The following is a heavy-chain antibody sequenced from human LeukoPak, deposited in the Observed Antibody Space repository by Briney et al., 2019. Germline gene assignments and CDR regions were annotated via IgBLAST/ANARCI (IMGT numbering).Heavy chain of an antibody. Sequence: PGGSLRLSCAASGFTFSSHAMSWVRQAPGKGLEWVAGIRYNGASTFYADSVNGRFTISRDNTRGTLYLQMNSLRPEDTATYYCARRGDVWSDSYAFAMEVWGQGTTVTVSS. CDR1: GFTFSSHA. V-gene: IGHV3-23*01. CDR3: ARRGDVWSDSYAFAMEV. D-gene: IGHD3-3*01. J-gene: IGHJ6*02. CDR2: IRYNGAST.